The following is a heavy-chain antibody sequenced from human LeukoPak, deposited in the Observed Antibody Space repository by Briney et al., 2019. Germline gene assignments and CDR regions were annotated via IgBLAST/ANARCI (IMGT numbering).Heavy chain of an antibody. Sequence: SEAPSLTPTVSWGSLCSGDYYSRWVRPPPGGGPGWIGYIYYSGSTYYNPSLKSRVTISVDTSKNQFSLKLSSVTAADTAVYYCARVSAPHNWFDPWGQGTLVTVSS. CDR2: IYYSGST. CDR3: ARVSAPHNWFDP. D-gene: IGHD6-25*01. J-gene: IGHJ5*02. CDR1: WGSLCSGDYY. V-gene: IGHV4-31*03.